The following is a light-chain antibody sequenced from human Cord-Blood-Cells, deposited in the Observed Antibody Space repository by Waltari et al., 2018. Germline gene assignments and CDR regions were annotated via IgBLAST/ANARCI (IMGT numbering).Light chain of an antibody. V-gene: IGLV3-19*01. J-gene: IGLJ2*01. CDR1: GLRSYY. Sequence: SSELTQDPAVSVALGQTVRMTCQGDGLRSYYASWYPQKPGQAPVLVIYGKNNRPSGIPDRFSGSSSGNTASLTITGAQAEDEADYYCNSRDSSGNHVVFGGGTKLTVL. CDR2: GKN. CDR3: NSRDSSGNHVV.